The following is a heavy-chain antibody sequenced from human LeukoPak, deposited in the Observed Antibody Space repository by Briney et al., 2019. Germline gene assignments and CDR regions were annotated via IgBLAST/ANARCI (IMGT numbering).Heavy chain of an antibody. D-gene: IGHD2-2*01. J-gene: IGHJ4*02. V-gene: IGHV3-9*01. Sequence: GRSLRLSCAAPGFTFDDYAMHWVRQAPGKGLEWVSGISWNSGSIGYADSVKGRFTISRDNAKNSLYLQMNSLRAEDTALYYCAKDILEEPAAMMEYWGQGTLVTVSS. CDR1: GFTFDDYA. CDR3: AKDILEEPAAMMEY. CDR2: ISWNSGSI.